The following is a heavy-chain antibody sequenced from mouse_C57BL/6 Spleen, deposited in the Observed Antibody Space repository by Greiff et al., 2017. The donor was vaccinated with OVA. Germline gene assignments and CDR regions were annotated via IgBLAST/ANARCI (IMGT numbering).Heavy chain of an antibody. CDR1: GYTFTSYW. CDR2: IYPGSGST. Sequence: QVQLQQPGAELVKPGASVTMSCKASGYTFTSYWITWVQQRPGQGLEWIGDIYPGSGSTNYNEPFTSKATLTVDTSSSTAYMQLSSLTSEDSAVDYCSRYYSIWYFDVWGTGTTVTVSS. D-gene: IGHD1-1*01. J-gene: IGHJ1*03. CDR3: SRYYSIWYFDV. V-gene: IGHV1-55*01.